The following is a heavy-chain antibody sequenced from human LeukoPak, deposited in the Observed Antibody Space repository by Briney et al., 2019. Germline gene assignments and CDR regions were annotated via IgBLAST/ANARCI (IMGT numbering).Heavy chain of an antibody. Sequence: GASVKVSCKASGYTFTSYDINWVRQATGQGLEWMGWMNPNSGNTGYAQKFQGRVTMTRNTSISTAYMELSSLRPEDTAVYYCASTNVDIVATMRYAFDIWGQGTMVTVSS. J-gene: IGHJ3*02. V-gene: IGHV1-8*01. CDR1: GYTFTSYD. CDR3: ASTNVDIVATMRYAFDI. D-gene: IGHD5-12*01. CDR2: MNPNSGNT.